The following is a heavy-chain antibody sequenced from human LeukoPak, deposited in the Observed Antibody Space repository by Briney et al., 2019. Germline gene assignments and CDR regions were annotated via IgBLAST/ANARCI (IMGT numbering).Heavy chain of an antibody. CDR1: GFTFSSYG. CDR2: IRYDGSNK. Sequence: GGSLRLSCAASGFTFSSYGMHWVRQAPGKGLEWVAFIRYDGSNKYYADSVKGRFTISRDNSKNTLYLQMNSLRAEDTAVYYCAKVAERYFDWLGRCWGQGTLVTVSS. J-gene: IGHJ4*02. CDR3: AKVAERYFDWLGRC. V-gene: IGHV3-30*02. D-gene: IGHD3-9*01.